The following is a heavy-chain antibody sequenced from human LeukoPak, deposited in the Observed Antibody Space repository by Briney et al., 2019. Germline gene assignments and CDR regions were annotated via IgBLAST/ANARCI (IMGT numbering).Heavy chain of an antibody. CDR2: IYYSGST. Sequence: SETLSLTCTVSGGSISSYYWSWIRQPPGKGLEWIGYIYYSGSTNYNPSLKSRVTISVDTSKNQFSLKLSSVTAAGTAVYYCARALSFGVVISRYYFDYWGQGTLVTVSS. D-gene: IGHD3-3*01. V-gene: IGHV4-59*01. CDR3: ARALSFGVVISRYYFDY. J-gene: IGHJ4*02. CDR1: GGSISSYY.